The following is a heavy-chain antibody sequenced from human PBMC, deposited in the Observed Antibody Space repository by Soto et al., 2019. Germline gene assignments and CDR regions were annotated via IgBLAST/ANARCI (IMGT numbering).Heavy chain of an antibody. J-gene: IGHJ3*01. CDR2: ISGSST. D-gene: IGHD3-10*01. CDR3: AKYYTCVFFFDA. CDR1: GETLYTDS. Sequence: CGDPGETLYTDSCCWIRKAPGKGLEWVSGISGSSTSYADSVKGRFTISRDDSKNTLYMQMNSLRADDTAVYDSAKYYTCVFFFDA. V-gene: IGHV3-23*01.